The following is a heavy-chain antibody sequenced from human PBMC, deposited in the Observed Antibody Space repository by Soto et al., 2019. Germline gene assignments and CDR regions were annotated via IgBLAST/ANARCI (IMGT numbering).Heavy chain of an antibody. CDR2: IIVGSGDT. CDR1: GFTFRNSA. CDR3: AAELYLCGACCHFDY. V-gene: IGHV1-58*01. J-gene: IGHJ4*02. Sequence: QVQVEQSGPEVKKPGTSVKVSCKTSGFTFRNSAVQWVRQAPGQRLDWIAWIIVGSGDTNYAQNLQERLTVTRDMSTNTAYMELSSLRSEDTAMYYCAAELYLCGACCHFDYWGQGTLVTVSS. D-gene: IGHD2-21*02.